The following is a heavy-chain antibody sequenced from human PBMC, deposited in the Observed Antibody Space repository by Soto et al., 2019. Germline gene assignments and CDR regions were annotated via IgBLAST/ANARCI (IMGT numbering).Heavy chain of an antibody. J-gene: IGHJ6*02. D-gene: IGHD3-9*01. V-gene: IGHV4-30-4*01. CDR3: ARGLVIRPYYYHGMDV. CDR1: GGSISSGDYF. CDR2: ISSIGST. Sequence: SETLSLTCTVSGGSISSGDYFWSWIRQSPGKGLEWIGYISSIGSTYYNPSLKSRVSVSRDTSKNQFSLKLSSVTTTDTAVYYCARGLVIRPYYYHGMDVWGQGTTVTAP.